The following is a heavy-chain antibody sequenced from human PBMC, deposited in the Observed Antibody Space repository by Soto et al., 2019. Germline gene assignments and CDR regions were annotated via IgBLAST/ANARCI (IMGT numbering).Heavy chain of an antibody. V-gene: IGHV1-69*01. J-gene: IGHJ4*02. CDR2: IVPIFGTV. CDR1: GGPFSSYA. Sequence: QVQLVQAGAEVKQPGSSVQVSCKVSGGPFSSYAISWVRQATGQGLEWMGGIVPIFGTVNYAQKFQGRIAMSADESASTAYIALSSLRSEDTAVYYCARVDYDGSGSYSPLRDWGQGTLVTVSS. CDR3: ARVDYDGSGSYSPLRD. D-gene: IGHD3-10*01.